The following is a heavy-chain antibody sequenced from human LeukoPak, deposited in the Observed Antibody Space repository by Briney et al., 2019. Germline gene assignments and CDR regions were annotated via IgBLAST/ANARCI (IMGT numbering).Heavy chain of an antibody. CDR3: ARVRDSAYDADFDY. J-gene: IGHJ4*02. V-gene: IGHV4-59*01. D-gene: IGHD5-12*01. CDR2: IYYSGST. Sequence: PSETLSLTCTVAGGSISSYYWSWIRQPPGKGLEWIGYIYYSGSTNYNPSLKSRVTISVDTSKNQFSLKLTSVTAADTAVYYCARVRDSAYDADFDYWGQGTPVTVSS. CDR1: GGSISSYY.